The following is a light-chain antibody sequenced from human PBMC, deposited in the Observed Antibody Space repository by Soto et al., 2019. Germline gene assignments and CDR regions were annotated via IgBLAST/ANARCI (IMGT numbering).Light chain of an antibody. Sequence: QSVLTQPPSVSGAPGQRVTISCTGSSSNIGAGYDVHWYQQLPGTAPKLLIYGNSNRPSGVPDRFSGSKSGTSASLAITGLQAEDEADYYCQSYGSSRSYVFGTGTKLTVL. V-gene: IGLV1-40*01. J-gene: IGLJ1*01. CDR1: SSNIGAGYD. CDR3: QSYGSSRSYV. CDR2: GNS.